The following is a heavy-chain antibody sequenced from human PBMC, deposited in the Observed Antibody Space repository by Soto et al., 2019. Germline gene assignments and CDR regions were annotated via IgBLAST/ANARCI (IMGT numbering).Heavy chain of an antibody. D-gene: IGHD6-19*01. J-gene: IGHJ4*02. V-gene: IGHV2-70*01. CDR1: GFSLSTSGMC. CDR2: IDWDDDK. CDR3: ARIRLESDSSGWYAFDY. Sequence: SGPTLVNPTQTLTLTCTFSGFSLSTSGMCVSWIRQPPGKALEWLALIDWDDDKYYSTSLKTRLTISKDTSKNQVVLTTTNMDPVDTATYYCARIRLESDSSGWYAFDYWGQGTPVTVSS.